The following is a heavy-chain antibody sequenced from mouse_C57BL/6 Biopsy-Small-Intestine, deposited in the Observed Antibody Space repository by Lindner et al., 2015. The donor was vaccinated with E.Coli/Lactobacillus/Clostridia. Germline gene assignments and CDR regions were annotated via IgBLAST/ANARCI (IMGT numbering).Heavy chain of an antibody. V-gene: IGHV1-22*01. Sequence: VQLQESGPELVKPGASVKMSYKASGYTFTDYNIHWVKQSHGRSLEWIGYINPNNGGTSYNQKFKGKATLTVNKSSSTAYMELRSLTSEDSAVYYCQIYYYGFDYWGQGTTLTVSS. CDR3: QIYYYGFDY. D-gene: IGHD1-1*01. J-gene: IGHJ2*01. CDR2: INPNNGGT. CDR1: GYTFTDYN.